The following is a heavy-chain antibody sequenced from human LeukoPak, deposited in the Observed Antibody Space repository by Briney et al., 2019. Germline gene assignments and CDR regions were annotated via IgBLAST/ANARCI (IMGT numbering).Heavy chain of an antibody. D-gene: IGHD3-9*01. Sequence: SETLSLTCAVYGGSFSGYYWSWIRQPPGKGLEWIGEINHSGSTNYNPSLKSRVTISVDTSKNQFSLKLSSVTAADTAVYYCARLILTGYADWFDPWGQGTLVTVSS. CDR1: GGSFSGYY. CDR3: ARLILTGYADWFDP. V-gene: IGHV4-34*01. J-gene: IGHJ5*02. CDR2: INHSGST.